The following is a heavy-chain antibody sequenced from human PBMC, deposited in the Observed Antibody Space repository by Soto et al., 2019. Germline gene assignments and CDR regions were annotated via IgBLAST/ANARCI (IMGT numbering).Heavy chain of an antibody. Sequence: SETLYLTCTVSGGSISSGDYYWSWIRQPPGKGLEWIGYIYYSGSTYYNPSLKCRVTISVDTSKNQFPLKLSSVTAADTAVYYCASGVFFSGSYDYWGQATLVTVSS. CDR2: IYYSGST. V-gene: IGHV4-30-4*01. CDR1: GGSISSGDYY. CDR3: ASGVFFSGSYDY. D-gene: IGHD1-26*01. J-gene: IGHJ4*02.